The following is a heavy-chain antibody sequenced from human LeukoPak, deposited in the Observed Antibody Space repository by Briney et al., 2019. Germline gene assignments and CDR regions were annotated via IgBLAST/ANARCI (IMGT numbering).Heavy chain of an antibody. CDR1: GFSFSSSA. CDR2: IHYDGNNK. D-gene: IGHD4-23*01. V-gene: IGHV3-30*02. CDR3: VKDLLQWYKFDS. J-gene: IGHJ4*02. Sequence: GGSLRLSRAASGFSFSSSAMHWVRQAPGKGLDWVAFIHYDGNNKYYADSVKGRFTISRDNSKNTVYLQMNSLRPEDTAVYYCVKDLLQWYKFDSWGQGTLVIVSS.